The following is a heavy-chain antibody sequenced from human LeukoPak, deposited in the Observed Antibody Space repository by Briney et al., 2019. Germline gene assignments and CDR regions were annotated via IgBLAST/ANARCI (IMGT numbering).Heavy chain of an antibody. D-gene: IGHD4-17*01. V-gene: IGHV3-7*04. CDR2: IKQDVSEK. Sequence: GRSLRLSCAASGFTFSSYGMPWVGQAPGKGLEWGANIKQDVSEKYYVDSVKGRFTISRDNAKNSLYLQMNSLRAEDTAVYYCARDDYGVGYWGQGTLVTVSS. CDR1: GFTFSSYG. J-gene: IGHJ4*02. CDR3: ARDDYGVGY.